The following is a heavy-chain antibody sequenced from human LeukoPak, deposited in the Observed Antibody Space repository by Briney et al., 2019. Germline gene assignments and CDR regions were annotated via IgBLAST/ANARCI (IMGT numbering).Heavy chain of an antibody. V-gene: IGHV3-23*01. CDR1: GFTFNDYA. D-gene: IGHD5-18*01. CDR3: AKDGDTAMVYFDY. Sequence: GGSLRLSCAASGFTFNDYAMSWVRQAPGKGLEWVSGISGSGGTTYYADSVKGRSTISRDTSKNALYLQMNSLRAEDTAVYYCAKDGDTAMVYFDYWGQGTLVTVSS. J-gene: IGHJ4*02. CDR2: ISGSGGTT.